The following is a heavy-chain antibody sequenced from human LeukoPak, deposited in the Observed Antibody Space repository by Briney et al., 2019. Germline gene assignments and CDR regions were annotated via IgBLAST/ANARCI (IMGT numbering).Heavy chain of an antibody. CDR1: GYTFTGYY. CDR3: ARWGGHCTSGLCYYFDS. Sequence: ASVKVSCKASGYTFTGYYMHWVRQAPGQGLEWMGWINPNNGGTNYAQKFQGRVTMTRDTSTSTAYMELSRLRSDDTAVYYCARWGGHCTSGLCYYFDSSGQRAPVSVSS. D-gene: IGHD2-8*01. V-gene: IGHV1-2*02. CDR2: INPNNGGT. J-gene: IGHJ4*02.